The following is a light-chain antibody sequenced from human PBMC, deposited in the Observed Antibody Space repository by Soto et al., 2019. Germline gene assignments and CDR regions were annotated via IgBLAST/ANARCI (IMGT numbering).Light chain of an antibody. Sequence: EIVMTQSPATLSVSPGERATLSCRASQSISSNLAWYQQEPGQPPRLLIYGASTRATGIPARFSGSGSGTEFTLTITSLQSEDFPIYYCQQYNHWPRTFGQGTKVEIK. CDR1: QSISSN. CDR3: QQYNHWPRT. J-gene: IGKJ1*01. V-gene: IGKV3-15*01. CDR2: GAS.